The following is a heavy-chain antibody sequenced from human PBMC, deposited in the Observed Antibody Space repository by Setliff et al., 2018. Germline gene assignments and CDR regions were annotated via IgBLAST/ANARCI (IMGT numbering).Heavy chain of an antibody. CDR1: GFTFSSLG. J-gene: IGHJ4*02. CDR2: ISNDGKNK. Sequence: GGSLRLSCAASGFTFSSLGMHWVRQAPGKGLEWVAYISNDGKNKNYVDSVKGRLTISRDNSLDTLYLYMNSLRVDDTAVYYCAKSTALDYWGQGTLVTVSS. D-gene: IGHD5-18*01. V-gene: IGHV3-30*02. CDR3: AKSTALDY.